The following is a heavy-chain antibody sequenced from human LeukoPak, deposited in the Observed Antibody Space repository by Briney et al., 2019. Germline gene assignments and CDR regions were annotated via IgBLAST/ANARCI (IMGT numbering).Heavy chain of an antibody. CDR2: IYPSDSDT. Sequence: GESLKISCKGSGYSFRNYWIAWVRQMPGKGLEWMGIIYPSDSDTRYSPSFEGQVTTSADKSISTAYLQWTSLEASDTAMYYCARHPGSGMDVWGQGTTVTVSS. J-gene: IGHJ6*02. CDR3: ARHPGSGMDV. V-gene: IGHV5-51*01. CDR1: GYSFRNYW.